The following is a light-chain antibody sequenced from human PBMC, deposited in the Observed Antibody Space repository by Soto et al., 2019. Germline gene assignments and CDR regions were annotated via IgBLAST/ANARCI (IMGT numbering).Light chain of an antibody. V-gene: IGKV3-20*01. CDR3: QQYGSSVGVT. Sequence: EIVLTQSPGTLSLSPGERATLSCRASQSVSSSYLAWYQQKPGQAPRLLIYGASSRATGIPDRFSGSGSGTDSTLTISRLEPEDFSVYYCQQYGSSVGVTFGGGTKVEIK. CDR1: QSVSSSY. J-gene: IGKJ4*01. CDR2: GAS.